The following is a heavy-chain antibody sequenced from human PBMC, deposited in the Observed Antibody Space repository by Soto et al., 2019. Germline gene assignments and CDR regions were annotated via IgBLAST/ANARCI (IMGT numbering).Heavy chain of an antibody. D-gene: IGHD3-16*01. CDR1: GFPVSINY. CDR3: ARVSKEKGGILDY. CDR2: IYSDGNT. V-gene: IGHV3-53*01. Sequence: GGSLRLSCAASGFPVSINYMSLVRQSPGKGLEWVSVIYSDGNTYYADSVKGRFTISRDNSKNTLYLQMNSLRAEDTAVYYCARVSKEKGGILDYWGQGTLVTVSS. J-gene: IGHJ4*02.